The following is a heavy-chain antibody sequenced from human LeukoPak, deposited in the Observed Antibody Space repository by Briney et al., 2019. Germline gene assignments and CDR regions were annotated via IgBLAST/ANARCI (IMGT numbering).Heavy chain of an antibody. Sequence: GGSLRLSCVASGFTFRNYGMHWVRQTPGKGREWVAVLWYDGSKEFYADSVRGRFTISRDDSKNTLYLQMNSLRAEDKAVYYCAKLATDDSSGYYYHTNWYFDLWGRGTLVTVSS. D-gene: IGHD3-22*01. CDR1: GFTFRNYG. CDR2: LWYDGSKE. CDR3: AKLATDDSSGYYYHTNWYFDL. J-gene: IGHJ2*01. V-gene: IGHV3-33*06.